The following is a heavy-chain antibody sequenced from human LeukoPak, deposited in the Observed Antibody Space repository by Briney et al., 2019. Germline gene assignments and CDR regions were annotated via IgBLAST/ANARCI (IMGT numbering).Heavy chain of an antibody. CDR1: GGSISSYY. V-gene: IGHV4-59*01. D-gene: IGHD2-15*01. CDR2: IYYSGNT. J-gene: IGHJ6*03. CDR3: ARAAATPRCSGGSCYSGRGGYYYYYYMDV. Sequence: SETLSLTCTVSGGSISSYYWSWIRQPPGKGLEWIGYIYYSGNTNYNPSLKSRVTISVDTSKNQFSLKLSSVTAADTAVYYCARAAATPRCSGGSCYSGRGGYYYYYYMDVWGKGTTVTVSS.